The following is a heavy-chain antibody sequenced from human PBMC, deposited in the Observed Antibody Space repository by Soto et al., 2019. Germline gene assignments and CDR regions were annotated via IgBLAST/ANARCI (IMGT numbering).Heavy chain of an antibody. J-gene: IGHJ4*02. CDR2: ISGSGGST. Sequence: GGSLRLSCAASGFTFSSYAVSWVRQAPGKGLEWVSAISGSGGSTYYADAVKGRFTISRDNSKNTLYLQMNSLRAEDTAVYYCAKGVIVLMVYAVSLSDYWGQGTLVTVSS. CDR3: AKGVIVLMVYAVSLSDY. CDR1: GFTFSSYA. D-gene: IGHD2-8*01. V-gene: IGHV3-23*01.